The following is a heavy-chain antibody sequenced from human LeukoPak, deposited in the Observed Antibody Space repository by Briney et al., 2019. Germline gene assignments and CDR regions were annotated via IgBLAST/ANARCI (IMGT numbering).Heavy chain of an antibody. D-gene: IGHD3-9*01. Sequence: KPSETLCLTCVVYGGSFSGHYWSWIRQPPGKGLEWIGEMNHSGSTNYNPSLKSRVTISVDTSKNQFSLKLSSVTAADTAVYYCARGHTYYDFLTGYYSFAYFQHWGQGTLVTVSS. CDR3: ARGHTYYDFLTGYYSFAYFQH. V-gene: IGHV4-34*01. CDR1: GGSFSGHY. J-gene: IGHJ1*01. CDR2: MNHSGST.